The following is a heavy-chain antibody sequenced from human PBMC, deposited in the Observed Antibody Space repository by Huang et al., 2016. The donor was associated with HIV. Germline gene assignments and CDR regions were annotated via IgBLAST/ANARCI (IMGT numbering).Heavy chain of an antibody. CDR2: IRYDGNNY. V-gene: IGHV3-30*02. J-gene: IGHJ4*02. CDR3: AKDLTYTFGRHFDY. Sequence: QVPLVESGGGVVQPGGSLRLSCTASGFTFGSFDMPWVRQAPGKGLEWVAFIRYDGNNYYYADSVRGRFTISRDNSKDTLYLQMNRLRPDDSAVYYCAKDLTYTFGRHFDYWGRGTLVTVSS. CDR1: GFTFGSFD. D-gene: IGHD3-3*01.